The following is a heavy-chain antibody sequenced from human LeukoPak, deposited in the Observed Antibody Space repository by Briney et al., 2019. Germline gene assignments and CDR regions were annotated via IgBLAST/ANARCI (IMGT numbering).Heavy chain of an antibody. V-gene: IGHV1-2*02. CDR2: INPNSGGT. D-gene: IGHD2-2*01. Sequence: ASVKVSCKTSGYTFTAYYMHWVRQAPGQGLEWMGWINPNSGGTNYAQKFQGRVTMTRDTSITTAYMELSRLRSDDTAVYYCARGPIVVVPAAKGSGGFDPWGQGTLVTVSS. CDR3: ARGPIVVVPAAKGSGGFDP. J-gene: IGHJ5*01. CDR1: GYTFTAYY.